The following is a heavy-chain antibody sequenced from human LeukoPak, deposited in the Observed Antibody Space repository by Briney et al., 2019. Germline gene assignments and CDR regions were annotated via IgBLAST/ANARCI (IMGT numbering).Heavy chain of an antibody. CDR3: ARLRHVGSGYPFDY. D-gene: IGHD3-22*01. Sequence: ASVKVSCKASGYTFTDYYMHWVRQAPGQGLEWMGWINPSTGGTNYAESFQGRVTMARDTSITTVFMELSRLKSDDTAVYYCARLRHVGSGYPFDYWGQGTLVTVSS. CDR2: INPSTGGT. V-gene: IGHV1-2*02. CDR1: GYTFTDYY. J-gene: IGHJ4*02.